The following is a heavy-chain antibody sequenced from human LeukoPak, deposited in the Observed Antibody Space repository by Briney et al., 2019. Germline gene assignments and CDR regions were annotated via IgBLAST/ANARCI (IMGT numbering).Heavy chain of an antibody. V-gene: IGHV4-34*01. CDR1: GGSFSGYY. CDR3: ARDSSGWYNY. Sequence: SETLSLTCAVYGGSFSGYYWSWIRQPPVKGLEWIGEINHSGSTNYNPSLKSRVTISVDTSKNQFSLKLSSVTAADTAVYYCARDSSGWYNYWGQGTLVTVSS. CDR2: INHSGST. D-gene: IGHD6-19*01. J-gene: IGHJ4*02.